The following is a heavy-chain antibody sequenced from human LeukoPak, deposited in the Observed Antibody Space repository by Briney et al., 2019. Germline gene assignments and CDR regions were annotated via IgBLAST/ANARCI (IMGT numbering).Heavy chain of an antibody. Sequence: GVSLRLSCATSGVAFSHYAMSWFRQAPGKGLEWVSGISGVNTYYADSVKGRFTISRDNSKNVLYEQMNRLRVEDTAVYFCAKDVCTSPRCLLYSDSWGQGTLVTVSS. V-gene: IGHV3-23*01. CDR3: AKDVCTSPRCLLYSDS. D-gene: IGHD2-8*01. CDR1: GVAFSHYA. J-gene: IGHJ4*02. CDR2: ISGVNT.